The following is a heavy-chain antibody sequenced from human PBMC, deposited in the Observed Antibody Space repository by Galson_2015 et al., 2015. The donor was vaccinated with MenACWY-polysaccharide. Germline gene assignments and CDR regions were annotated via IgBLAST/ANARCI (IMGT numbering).Heavy chain of an antibody. J-gene: IGHJ4*02. CDR3: ARTCPPYSRTWYECFDY. CDR1: GDSVSSNNAA. CDR2: TYYRSKWYH. D-gene: IGHD6-13*01. Sequence: CAISGDSVSSNNAAWNWIRQSPSRGLEWLGRTYYRSKWYHDYPVSVKSRITINPDTSKNQFSLQLNSVTPDDTALYYCARTCPPYSRTWYECFDYWDQGTLVTVSS. V-gene: IGHV6-1*01.